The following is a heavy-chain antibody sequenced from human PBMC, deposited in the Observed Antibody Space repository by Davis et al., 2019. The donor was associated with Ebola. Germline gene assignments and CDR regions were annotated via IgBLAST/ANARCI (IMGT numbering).Heavy chain of an antibody. CDR2: IKEDGTEK. V-gene: IGHV3-7*01. J-gene: IGHJ1*01. Sequence: PGGSLRLSCAASTFTFSRSWMSWLRQAPGKGLEWVASIKEDGTEKYYVDSVKGRFTISRDNAKNSLYLQMNSLRAEDTAVYYCAKSVGYSGSPGEYFQHWGQGTLVTVSS. CDR3: AKSVGYSGSPGEYFQH. D-gene: IGHD1-26*01. CDR1: TFTFSRSW.